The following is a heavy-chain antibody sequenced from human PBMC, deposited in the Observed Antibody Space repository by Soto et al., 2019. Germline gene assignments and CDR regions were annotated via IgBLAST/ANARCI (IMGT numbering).Heavy chain of an antibody. CDR2: IIPILGIA. Sequence: QVQLVQSGAEVKKPGSSVKVSCKASGGTFSSYTISWVRQAPGQGLEWMGRIIPILGIANYAQKFQGRVTITADKSASTAYMELSSRRSEDTAVYYCASGYCSGGSCRLDFDYWGQGTLVTVSS. V-gene: IGHV1-69*02. J-gene: IGHJ4*02. D-gene: IGHD2-15*01. CDR3: ASGYCSGGSCRLDFDY. CDR1: GGTFSSYT.